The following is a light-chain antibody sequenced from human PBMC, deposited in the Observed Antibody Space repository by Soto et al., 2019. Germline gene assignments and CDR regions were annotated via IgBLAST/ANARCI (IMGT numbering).Light chain of an antibody. V-gene: IGKV3-15*01. J-gene: IGKJ1*01. CDR1: QSVSSN. CDR3: QQYNNWPPWT. CDR2: GAS. Sequence: EIVMTPSPATLSVSPGERATLSCRASQSVSSNLAWYQQKPGHAPRLLIYGASTRATGIPSRFSVSGSGTEFTLTIRGLQSEDFAGYYCQQYNNWPPWTVGQGTKVEIK.